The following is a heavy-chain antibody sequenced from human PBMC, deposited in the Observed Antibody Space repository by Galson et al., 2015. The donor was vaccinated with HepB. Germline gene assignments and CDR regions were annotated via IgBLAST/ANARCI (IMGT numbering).Heavy chain of an antibody. Sequence: SMRPSCAASGFTFDDDTMHWARQAPGMGLEWVSLIRWDGDSTSYADSVKGRFTISRDNSKNSLYLQMNSLTTEDTALYYCAKDGRDYYDNSGYYFDYWGQGTLVTVSS. V-gene: IGHV3-43*01. CDR1: GFTFDDDT. D-gene: IGHD3-22*01. CDR2: IRWDGDST. CDR3: AKDGRDYYDNSGYYFDY. J-gene: IGHJ4*02.